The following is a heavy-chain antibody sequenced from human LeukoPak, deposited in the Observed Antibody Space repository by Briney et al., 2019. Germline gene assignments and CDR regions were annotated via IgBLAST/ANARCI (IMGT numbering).Heavy chain of an antibody. J-gene: IGHJ5*01. CDR2: IKQDGSEK. V-gene: IGHV3-7*01. CDR1: GFTFSRYW. CDR3: ARASTVATGWLDS. Sequence: GGSLRLSCAVSGFTFSRYWMTWVRQAPGKGVEWVANIKQDGSEKNYVDSVKGRFTISRDNAKISLYLQMNSLRGDDTAVYYCARASTVATGWLDSWGQGTLVTVSS. D-gene: IGHD4-17*01.